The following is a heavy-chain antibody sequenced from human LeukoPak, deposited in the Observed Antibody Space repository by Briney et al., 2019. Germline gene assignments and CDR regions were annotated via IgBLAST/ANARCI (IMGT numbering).Heavy chain of an antibody. Sequence: GGSLRLSCAASGFTFSSYAMSWVRQAPGKGLEWVSGISWNSGSIGYADSVKGRFTISRDNAKNSLYLQMNSLRAEDTALYYCAKDAGATTLFDYWGQGTLVTVSS. CDR1: GFTFSSYA. V-gene: IGHV3-9*01. CDR2: ISWNSGSI. J-gene: IGHJ4*02. D-gene: IGHD1-26*01. CDR3: AKDAGATTLFDY.